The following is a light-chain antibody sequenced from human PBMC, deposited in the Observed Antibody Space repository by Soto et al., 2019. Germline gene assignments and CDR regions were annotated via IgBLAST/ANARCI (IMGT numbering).Light chain of an antibody. Sequence: SVLAQPTSVSWSPGQSITISCTVNHNDIGTYDYVSWYQQHPGRAPRLLIHGVTTRPSGISDRFSASKSGLTASLTISGLQPEDEADYYCSSFTSNRIYVFGPGTKVTVL. CDR1: HNDIGTYDY. CDR3: SSFTSNRIYV. J-gene: IGLJ1*01. V-gene: IGLV2-14*03. CDR2: GVT.